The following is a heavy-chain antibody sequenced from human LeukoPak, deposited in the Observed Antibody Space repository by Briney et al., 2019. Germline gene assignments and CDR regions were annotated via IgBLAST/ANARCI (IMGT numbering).Heavy chain of an antibody. V-gene: IGHV1-69*13. CDR1: GVTLSSYA. J-gene: IGHJ4*02. CDR3: ARAPTGTTPFDY. Sequence: SVRASCTASGVTLSSYAISCGRQAPGQGLEWMGGIIPIFGTANYAQKFQGRVTITADESTSTAYMELSSLRSEDTAVYYCARAPTGTTPFDYWGQGTLVTVSS. CDR2: IIPIFGTA. D-gene: IGHD1-1*01.